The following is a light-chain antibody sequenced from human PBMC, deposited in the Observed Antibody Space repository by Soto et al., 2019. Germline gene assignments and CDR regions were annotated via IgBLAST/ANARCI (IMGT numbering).Light chain of an antibody. V-gene: IGKV1-9*01. CDR2: AAA. Sequence: DIQLTQSPSLLSASVGDRVTITCRASQGISSYLAWYQQKPGGAPKLLIYAAATLQSGVPSRFSGSGSGTEFTLTIASLQPEDFATSYCQHLNSYPFTFGQGTRLEIK. J-gene: IGKJ5*01. CDR1: QGISSY. CDR3: QHLNSYPFT.